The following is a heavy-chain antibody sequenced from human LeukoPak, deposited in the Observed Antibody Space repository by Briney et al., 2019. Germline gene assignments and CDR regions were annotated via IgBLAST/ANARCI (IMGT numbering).Heavy chain of an antibody. Sequence: PSETLSLTCTVSGYSISSGYYWGWIRQPPGKGLEWIGSIYHSGSTYYNASLKSRVTISVDTSKNQFSLKLTSVTAADTAVYFCARDAESYASGSYTPFDYWGQGTLVTVSS. J-gene: IGHJ4*02. CDR1: GYSISSGYY. D-gene: IGHD3-10*01. V-gene: IGHV4-38-2*02. CDR2: IYHSGST. CDR3: ARDAESYASGSYTPFDY.